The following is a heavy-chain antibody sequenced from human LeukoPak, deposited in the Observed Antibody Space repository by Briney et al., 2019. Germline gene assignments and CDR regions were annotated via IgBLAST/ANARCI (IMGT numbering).Heavy chain of an antibody. V-gene: IGHV4-59*01. CDR2: IYYSGST. CDR1: GGSISSYY. CDR3: ARVNGRVPSPSNYFDY. D-gene: IGHD2-2*01. J-gene: IGHJ4*02. Sequence: PSETLSLTCTVSGGSISSYYWSWIRQPPGKGLEWIGYIYYSGSTNYNPSLKSRVTISVDTSKNQFSLKLSSVTAADTAVYYCARVNGRVPSPSNYFDYWGQGTLVTGSS.